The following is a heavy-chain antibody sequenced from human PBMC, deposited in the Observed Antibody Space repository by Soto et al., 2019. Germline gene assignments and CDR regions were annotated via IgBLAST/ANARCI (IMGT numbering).Heavy chain of an antibody. CDR1: GFTFSSYA. V-gene: IGHV3-23*01. Sequence: GGSLRLSCAASGFTFSSYAMSWVRQAPGKGLEWVSAISGSGGSTYYADSVKGRFTISRDNSKNTLYLQMNSLRAEDTAVYYCARGFWSGTNFDYWGQGTLVTVSS. CDR3: ARGFWSGTNFDY. J-gene: IGHJ4*02. CDR2: ISGSGGST. D-gene: IGHD3-3*01.